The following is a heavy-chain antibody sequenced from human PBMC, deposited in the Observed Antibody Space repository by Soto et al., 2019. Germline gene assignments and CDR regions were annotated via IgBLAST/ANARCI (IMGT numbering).Heavy chain of an antibody. CDR2: ISSSSSYI. Sequence: GGSLRLSCAASGFTFSSYSMNWVRQAPGKGLEWVSSISSSSSYIYYADSVKGRFTISRDNAKNSLYLQMNSLRAEDTAVYYCARDLVYYDILTGYYPQAYSDYWGQGTLVTVSS. D-gene: IGHD3-9*01. CDR1: GFTFSSYS. V-gene: IGHV3-21*01. J-gene: IGHJ4*02. CDR3: ARDLVYYDILTGYYPQAYSDY.